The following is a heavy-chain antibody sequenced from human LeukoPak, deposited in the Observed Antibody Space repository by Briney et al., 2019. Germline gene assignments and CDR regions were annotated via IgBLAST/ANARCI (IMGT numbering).Heavy chain of an antibody. V-gene: IGHV3-7*01. CDR2: IRRDGSEK. CDR1: GFTLSTYW. CDR3: ARGSTSWDY. Sequence: GGSLRLSCAASGFTLSTYWMSWVRQAPGKGLEWVADIRRDGSEKFYVDSVKGRFSISRDNAKNSLYLQLNSLRAEDTAVYYCARGSTSWDYWGQGTLVTVSS. J-gene: IGHJ4*02. D-gene: IGHD2-2*01.